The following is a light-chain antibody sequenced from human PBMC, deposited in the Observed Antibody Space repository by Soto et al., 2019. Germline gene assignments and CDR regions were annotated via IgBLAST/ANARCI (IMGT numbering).Light chain of an antibody. CDR1: QTISSW. CDR3: QHYNSYSDA. J-gene: IGKJ1*01. V-gene: IGKV1-5*03. Sequence: DIQMTQSPSTLSGSVGDRVTITCRASQTISSWLAWYQQKPGKAPKLLIYKASTLKSGVPSRFSGSGSGTEFTLTISSXQPDDLATYYCQHYNSYSDAFGQGTKVDIK. CDR2: KAS.